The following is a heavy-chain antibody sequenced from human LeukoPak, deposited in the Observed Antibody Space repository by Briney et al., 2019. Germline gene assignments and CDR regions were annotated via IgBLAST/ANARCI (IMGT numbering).Heavy chain of an antibody. J-gene: IGHJ6*03. Sequence: ASVKVSCKASGYTFTSYDINWVRQATGQGLEWMGWMNPNSGNTGYAQKFQGRVTITRNTSISTAYMELSSLRSEDTAVYYCARMGPHDFWSGYSLWYYYYYMDVWGKGTTVTVSS. V-gene: IGHV1-8*03. CDR3: ARMGPHDFWSGYSLWYYYYYMDV. CDR1: GYTFTSYD. D-gene: IGHD3-3*01. CDR2: MNPNSGNT.